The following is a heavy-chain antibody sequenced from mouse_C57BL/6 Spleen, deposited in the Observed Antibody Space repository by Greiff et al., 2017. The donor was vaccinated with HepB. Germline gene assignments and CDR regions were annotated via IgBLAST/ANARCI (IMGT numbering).Heavy chain of an antibody. D-gene: IGHD2-4*01. CDR3: ARCDYYFDY. J-gene: IGHJ2*01. Sequence: LQESGAELVRPGTSVKMSCKASGYTFTNYWIGWAKQRPGHGLEWIGDIYPGGGYTNYNEKFKGKATLTADKSSSTAYMQFSSLTSEDSAIYYCARCDYYFDYWGQGTTLTVSS. V-gene: IGHV1-63*01. CDR1: GYTFTNYW. CDR2: IYPGGGYT.